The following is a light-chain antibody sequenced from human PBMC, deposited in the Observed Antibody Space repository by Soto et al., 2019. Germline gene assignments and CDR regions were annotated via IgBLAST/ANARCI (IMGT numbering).Light chain of an antibody. V-gene: IGLV2-14*01. J-gene: IGLJ3*02. CDR3: SSYTTTITV. CDR1: SSDVGGYNY. CDR2: EVT. Sequence: QSALTQPPSASGSPGQSVTISCTGTSSDVGGYNYVSWYQQYPGKPPQLLIYEVTNRPLGVSNRFSGSKSGNTASLTISGLQAEDEADYYCSSYTTTITVFGGGTKVTVL.